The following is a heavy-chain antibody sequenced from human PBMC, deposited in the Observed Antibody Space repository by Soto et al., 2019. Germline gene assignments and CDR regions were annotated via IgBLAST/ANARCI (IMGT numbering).Heavy chain of an antibody. V-gene: IGHV4-39*01. J-gene: IGHJ5*02. CDR1: GGSISSSSYY. CDR3: ARDYFDSSDYTTNWFDP. CDR2: IYYSGST. D-gene: IGHD3-22*01. Sequence: SETLSLTCTVSGGSISSSSYYWGWIRQPPGKGLEWIGSIYYSGSTYYNPSLKSRVAISVDTSKNQFSLKLTSVTAADTALYYCARDYFDSSDYTTNWFDPWGQGTLVTVSS.